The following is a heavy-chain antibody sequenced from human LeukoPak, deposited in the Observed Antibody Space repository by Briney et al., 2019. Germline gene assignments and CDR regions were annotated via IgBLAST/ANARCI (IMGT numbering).Heavy chain of an antibody. V-gene: IGHV3-48*02. CDR1: GFTFSSYS. CDR2: ISSSSSTI. Sequence: PGRSLRLSCAASGFTFSSYSMNWVRQAPGKGLEWVSYISSSSSTIYYADSVKGRFTISRDNAKNSLYLQMNSLRDEDTAVYYCARVVLGSSGYFIDYWGQGTLVTVSS. J-gene: IGHJ4*02. D-gene: IGHD3-22*01. CDR3: ARVVLGSSGYFIDY.